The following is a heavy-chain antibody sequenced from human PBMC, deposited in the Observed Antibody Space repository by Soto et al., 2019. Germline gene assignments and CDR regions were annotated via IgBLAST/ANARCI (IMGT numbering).Heavy chain of an antibody. CDR2: IIPIFGTA. V-gene: IGHV1-69*01. J-gene: IGHJ6*02. CDR1: GGTFSSCA. Sequence: KVSCKASGGTFSSCAISWVRQAPGQGLGWMGGIIPIFGTANYAQKFQGRVTITADESTSTAYMELSSLRSEDTAVYYCARALYSSRWGAYYYGMDVWGQGTTVTVSS. D-gene: IGHD6-13*01. CDR3: ARALYSSRWGAYYYGMDV.